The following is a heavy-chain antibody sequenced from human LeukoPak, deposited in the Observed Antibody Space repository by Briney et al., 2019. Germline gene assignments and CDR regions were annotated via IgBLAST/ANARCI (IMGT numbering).Heavy chain of an antibody. CDR1: GGSMSNDY. D-gene: IGHD3-16*02. V-gene: IGHV4-59*08. CDR3: ASHYRYAFDN. Sequence: SEILSLTCTVSGGSMSNDYWSWIRQPPGKGLEWIGYIYYSGGTNYNPSLKTRITISVDTSKNQFSLRLTSVTAADTAVYYCASHYRYAFDNWGQGTLVTVSS. J-gene: IGHJ3*02. CDR2: IYYSGGT.